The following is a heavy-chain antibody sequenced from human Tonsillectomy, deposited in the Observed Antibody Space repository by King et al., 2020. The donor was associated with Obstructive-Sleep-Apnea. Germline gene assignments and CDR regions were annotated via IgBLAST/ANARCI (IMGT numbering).Heavy chain of an antibody. CDR3: AHARRDGYNLAFDF. J-gene: IGHJ3*01. D-gene: IGHD5-24*01. V-gene: IGHV2-5*02. Sequence: TLKESGPTLVKPTQTLTLTCTCSGFSLSTSATGVGWIRQPPGKALEWLTLIYWDDDKRYSPSLKSRLTITKDTSKNQVVLTMTNMDPVDTATYCCAHARRDGYNLAFDFWGQGTMVAVSS. CDR1: GFSLSTSATG. CDR2: IYWDDDK.